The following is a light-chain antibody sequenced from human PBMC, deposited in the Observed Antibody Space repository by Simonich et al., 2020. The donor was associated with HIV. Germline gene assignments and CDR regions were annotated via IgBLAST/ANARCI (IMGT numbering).Light chain of an antibody. V-gene: IGKV4-1*01. CDR3: QQRSNWLT. Sequence: DIVMTQSPDSLALSLFERATINCKSSLSVLYSSNNKNSLAWYQQKPGQPPKLLIYWASTREFGVPDRFSGSGSGTDFTLTSSSLQAEDVAVYYCQQRSNWLTFGGGTKVEIK. CDR1: LSVLYSSNNKNS. CDR2: WAS. J-gene: IGKJ4*01.